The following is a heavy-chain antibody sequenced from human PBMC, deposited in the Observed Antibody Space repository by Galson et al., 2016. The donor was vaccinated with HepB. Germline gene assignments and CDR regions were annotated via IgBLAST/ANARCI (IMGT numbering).Heavy chain of an antibody. CDR1: GYTFTSYD. CDR2: MEPNSGNT. CDR3: ARGQGGTSSSRDMFGFVYYHYCRLDV. D-gene: IGHD2-2*01. J-gene: IGHJ6*02. Sequence: SVTVSCKASGYTFTSYDIIWVRQAPGQGLEWMGWMEPNSGNTDHAQKFQGSVTMTRNSTISTAYMELSSLRSEDTAVFYCARGQGGTSSSRDMFGFVYYHYCRLDVWGQGTTVTVCS. V-gene: IGHV1-8*01.